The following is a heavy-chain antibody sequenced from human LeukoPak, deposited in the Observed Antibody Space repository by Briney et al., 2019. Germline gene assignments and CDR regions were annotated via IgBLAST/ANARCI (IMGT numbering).Heavy chain of an antibody. CDR3: AKDGRYFDWLLWYFDN. J-gene: IGHJ4*02. V-gene: IGHV3-30*02. D-gene: IGHD3-9*01. CDR1: GLTFSSYG. Sequence: GGSLRLSCAASGLTFSSYGMHWVRQAPGKGLEWVAFIRYDGGSKSYTDSVKGRFTISRDNSKNALFLQMNSLRAEDTAVYYCAKDGRYFDWLLWYFDNWGQGTLVTVSS. CDR2: IRYDGGSK.